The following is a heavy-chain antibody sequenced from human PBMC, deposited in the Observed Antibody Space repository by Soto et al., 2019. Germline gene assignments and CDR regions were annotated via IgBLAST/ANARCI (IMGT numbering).Heavy chain of an antibody. CDR2: IYHSGST. V-gene: IGHV4-38-2*01. CDR1: GYSISSGYY. Sequence: NPSETLSLTCAVSGYSISSGYYWGWIRQPPGKGLEWIGSIYHSGSTYYNPSLKSRVTISVDTSKNQFSLKLSSVTAADTAVYYCARAVGELPSGGWFDPWGQGTLVTVSS. J-gene: IGHJ5*02. CDR3: ARAVGELPSGGWFDP. D-gene: IGHD1-26*01.